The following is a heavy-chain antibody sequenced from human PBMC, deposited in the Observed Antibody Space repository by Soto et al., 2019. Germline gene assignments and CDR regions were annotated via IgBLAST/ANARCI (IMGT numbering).Heavy chain of an antibody. CDR2: ISSSSSYI. D-gene: IGHD3-16*01. CDR1: GFTFSSYS. Sequence: GGSLRLSCAASGFTFSSYSMNWVRQAPGKGLEWVSSISSSSSYIYYADSVKGRFTISRDNSKNSLYLQMNSLRAEDTAVYYCARVQIGGGNAFDIWGQGIMVTVSS. V-gene: IGHV3-21*01. CDR3: ARVQIGGGNAFDI. J-gene: IGHJ3*02.